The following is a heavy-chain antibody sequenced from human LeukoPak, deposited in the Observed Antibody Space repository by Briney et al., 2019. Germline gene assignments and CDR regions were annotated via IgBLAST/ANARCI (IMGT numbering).Heavy chain of an antibody. Sequence: GGSLRLSCAASGFSFSSYGMHWARQAPGKGLEWVAVISYDGSNKYYALSVKGRFTISRDNSKNTLYLQMSSLGAEDTAVYYCAKDLEATTRGFDYWGQGSRVTVSS. D-gene: IGHD5-12*01. CDR3: AKDLEATTRGFDY. CDR2: ISYDGSNK. J-gene: IGHJ4*02. CDR1: GFSFSSYG. V-gene: IGHV3-30*18.